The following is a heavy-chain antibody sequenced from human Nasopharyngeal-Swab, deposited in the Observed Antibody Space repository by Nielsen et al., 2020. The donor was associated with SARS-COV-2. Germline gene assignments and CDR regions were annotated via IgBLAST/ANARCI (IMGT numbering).Heavy chain of an antibody. V-gene: IGHV4-34*01. CDR3: ARGSVVPAAPAVDYFDY. CDR2: INHSGST. Sequence: WIRQPPGTGLEWIGEINHSGSTNYNPSLKSRVTISVDTSKNQFSLKLSSVTAADTAVYYCARGSVVPAAPAVDYFDYWGQGTLVTVSS. J-gene: IGHJ4*02. D-gene: IGHD2-2*01.